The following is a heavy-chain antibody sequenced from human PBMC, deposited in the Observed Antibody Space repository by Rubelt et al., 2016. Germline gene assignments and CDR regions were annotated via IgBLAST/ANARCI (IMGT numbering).Heavy chain of an antibody. CDR1: GFTFSSYE. V-gene: IGHV3-48*03. Sequence: EVQLVESGGGLVQPGGSLRLSCAASGFTFSSYEMNWVRQAPGKGLEWVSYISSSGSTIYYADSVKGRFTISRDNAKNSLYLKMNSLRAEDTAVYYCASITMVRRDTDYWGQGTLVTVSS. J-gene: IGHJ4*02. D-gene: IGHD3-10*01. CDR3: ASITMVRRDTDY. CDR2: ISSSGSTI.